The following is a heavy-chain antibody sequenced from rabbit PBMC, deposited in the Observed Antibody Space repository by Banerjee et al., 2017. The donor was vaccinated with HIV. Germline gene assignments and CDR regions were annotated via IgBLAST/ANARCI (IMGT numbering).Heavy chain of an antibody. Sequence: QEQLVESGGGLVQPEGSLTLTYTASGFDFSSGYDMCWVRQAPGKGLEWIGCINTGDGSTWYASWVNGRFTISRSTSLNTVTLQMTSLTAADTATYFCARDVGSSYYDYFNLWGPGTLVTVS. J-gene: IGHJ4*01. CDR1: GFDFSSGYD. CDR2: INTGDGST. V-gene: IGHV1S47*01. D-gene: IGHD8-1*01. CDR3: ARDVGSSYYDYFNL.